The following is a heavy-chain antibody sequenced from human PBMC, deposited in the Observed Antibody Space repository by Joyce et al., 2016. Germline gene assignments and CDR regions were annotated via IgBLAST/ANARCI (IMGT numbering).Heavy chain of an antibody. CDR2: IYGNGRDT. D-gene: IGHD6-19*01. CDR3: ARTPQGTGWCFDL. V-gene: IGHV3-23*01. J-gene: IGHJ4*02. Sequence: EVQLLESGGALVQPGGSLRLSCAASGFTFESYAMTWLRPAPGKGLEWVSVIYGNGRDTCYADSVKGRFSISRDNSKNTLYLQMNSLRAEDTAVYYCARTPQGTGWCFDLWGQGTLATVSS. CDR1: GFTFESYA.